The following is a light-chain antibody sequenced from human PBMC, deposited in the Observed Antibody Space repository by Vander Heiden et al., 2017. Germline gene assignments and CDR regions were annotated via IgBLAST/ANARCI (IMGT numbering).Light chain of an antibody. Sequence: ELVSTQSPATLSLSPGERATLSCRASQSVTSYLAWYQQKPGQAPRPLIYDASSRATGIPARFSGSGSGTDFTLTISSLEPEDFAVYYCQQRSNWPPLTFGGGTKVEIK. CDR1: QSVTSY. CDR3: QQRSNWPPLT. V-gene: IGKV3-11*01. J-gene: IGKJ4*01. CDR2: DAS.